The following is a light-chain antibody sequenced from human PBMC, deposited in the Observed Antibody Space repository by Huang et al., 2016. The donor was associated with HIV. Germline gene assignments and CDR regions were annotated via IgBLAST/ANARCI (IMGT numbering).Light chain of an antibody. CDR2: GAS. V-gene: IGKV3-20*01. J-gene: IGKJ1*01. CDR1: QRVSSNY. Sequence: EIVLTQSPGTLSLSPGERATLSCRASQRVSSNYLAWYQQKPGKAPRRLIYGASSRATGIPDRFSGSGSGTDFTLTISRLEPEDFAVFYCQQYGRSPGTFGQGTKVEIK. CDR3: QQYGRSPGT.